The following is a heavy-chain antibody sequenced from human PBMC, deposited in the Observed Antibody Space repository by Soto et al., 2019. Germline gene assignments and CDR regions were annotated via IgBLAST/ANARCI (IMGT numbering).Heavy chain of an antibody. J-gene: IGHJ6*02. Sequence: PGGSLRLSCAASGFTFSSYAMSWVRQAPGKGLEWVSTMSGSGGSTYYADSVKGRFTISRDNSKNTLYLQMNSLRAEDTAVYYCARGSGGIAAARRFADVWGQGTTVTVSS. CDR1: GFTFSSYA. CDR2: MSGSGGST. CDR3: ARGSGGIAAARRFADV. D-gene: IGHD6-25*01. V-gene: IGHV3-23*01.